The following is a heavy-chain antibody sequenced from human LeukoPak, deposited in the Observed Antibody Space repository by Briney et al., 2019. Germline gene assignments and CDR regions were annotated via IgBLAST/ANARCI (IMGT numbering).Heavy chain of an antibody. Sequence: PSETLSLTCAVYGGSFSGYYWSWIRQPPGKGLEWIREINHSGSTNYNPSLKSRVTISVDTSKNQFSLKLSSVTAADTAVYYCARFDWDFYYFDYWGQGTLVTVSS. CDR2: INHSGST. CDR3: ARFDWDFYYFDY. J-gene: IGHJ4*02. V-gene: IGHV4-34*01. D-gene: IGHD1-7*01. CDR1: GGSFSGYY.